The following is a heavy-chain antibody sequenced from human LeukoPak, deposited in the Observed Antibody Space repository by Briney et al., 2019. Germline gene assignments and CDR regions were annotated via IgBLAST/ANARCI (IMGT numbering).Heavy chain of an antibody. Sequence: GGSLRLSCAASGFTFSSYWMHWVRQAPGKGLVWVSRIYSDGSSTNYADSVKGRFTISRDNAKNTLYLQMNSLRAEDTAVYYCARGSSLGFDPWGQGTLVTVSS. V-gene: IGHV3-74*01. J-gene: IGHJ5*02. D-gene: IGHD2-2*01. CDR3: ARGSSLGFDP. CDR1: GFTFSSYW. CDR2: IYSDGSST.